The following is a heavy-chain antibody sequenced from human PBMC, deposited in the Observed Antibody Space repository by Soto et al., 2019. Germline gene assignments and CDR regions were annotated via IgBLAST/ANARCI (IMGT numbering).Heavy chain of an antibody. CDR1: GFAFSSYT. D-gene: IGHD2-21*02. CDR2: ISGSGGST. V-gene: IGHV3-23*01. CDR3: AKDLSGGDCP. J-gene: IGHJ5*02. Sequence: GGSLRLSCAASGFAFSSYTMNWVRQAPGKGLEWVSSISGSGGSTYYADSVKGRFIISRDNPENTVYLQMNTLRVEDTAVYYCAKDLSGGDCPWGQGTLVTV.